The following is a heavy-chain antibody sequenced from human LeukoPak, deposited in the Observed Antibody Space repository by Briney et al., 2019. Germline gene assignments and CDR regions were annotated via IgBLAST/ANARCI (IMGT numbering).Heavy chain of an antibody. Sequence: GWSLRLSCAASGFTFGSYGMSWVRQAPGKGLEWVSFITPNADRASYADSVKGRFTISRDNPRNTLYMQMNSLRDEDTAVYYCAIMHGYYDGSGYWVQWGQGTLVTVSS. CDR3: AIMHGYYDGSGYWVQ. V-gene: IGHV3-23*01. CDR1: GFTFGSYG. J-gene: IGHJ1*01. CDR2: ITPNADRA. D-gene: IGHD3-22*01.